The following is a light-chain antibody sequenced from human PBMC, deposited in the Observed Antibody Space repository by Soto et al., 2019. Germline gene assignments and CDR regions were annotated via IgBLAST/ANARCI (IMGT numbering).Light chain of an antibody. J-gene: IGKJ1*01. V-gene: IGKV1-5*01. CDR2: AAS. CDR3: QQYYSFPWT. CDR1: QSVSGW. Sequence: DIQMTQSPSTLSASVGDRVTITCRASQSVSGWLAWYQQKPGEAPELLIYAASTLQSGVPSRFSGSGSGTDFTLTISCLQSEDFATYYCQQYYSFPWTFGQGTKVDIK.